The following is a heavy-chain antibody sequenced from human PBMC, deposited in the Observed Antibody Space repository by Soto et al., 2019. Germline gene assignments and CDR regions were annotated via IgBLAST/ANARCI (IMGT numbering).Heavy chain of an antibody. J-gene: IGHJ6*03. D-gene: IGHD2-15*01. CDR3: ARTSLYCSGGSCYSSGSDYMDV. V-gene: IGHV1-69*02. CDR1: GGTFSSYT. CDR2: IIPILGIA. Sequence: QVQLVQSGAEVQKPGSSVKVSCKASGGTFSSYTISWVRQAPGQGLEWMGRIIPILGIANYAQKFQGRVTITADKSTSTAYMELSSLRSEDTAVYYCARTSLYCSGGSCYSSGSDYMDVWGKGTTITVSS.